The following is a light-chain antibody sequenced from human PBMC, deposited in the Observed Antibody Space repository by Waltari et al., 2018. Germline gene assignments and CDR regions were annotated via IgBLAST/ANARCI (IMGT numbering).Light chain of an antibody. CDR2: MAS. CDR1: QSVGTW. CDR3: QQYSSFST. V-gene: IGKV1-5*03. Sequence: DIQMTQSPSTLSASVGDRVTISCRASQSVGTWLAWYQQKPGKAPKLLIYMASSLDSGVPSRCSGSGSGTDVTLTISSLQPDDFATYSCQQYSSFSTFGQGTKV. J-gene: IGKJ2*01.